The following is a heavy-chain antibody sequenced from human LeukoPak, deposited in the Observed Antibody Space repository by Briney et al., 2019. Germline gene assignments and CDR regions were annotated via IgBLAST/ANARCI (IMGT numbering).Heavy chain of an antibody. CDR3: AKDPRGVTTGY. CDR2: ISGSGGST. Sequence: GGSLRLSCAASGFTFSSYAMSWVRQAPGKGLEWVPAISGSGGSTYYADSVKGRFTISRDNSKNTLYLQMNSLRAEDTAVYYCAKDPRGVTTGYWGQGTLVTVSS. CDR1: GFTFSSYA. D-gene: IGHD4-17*01. V-gene: IGHV3-23*01. J-gene: IGHJ4*02.